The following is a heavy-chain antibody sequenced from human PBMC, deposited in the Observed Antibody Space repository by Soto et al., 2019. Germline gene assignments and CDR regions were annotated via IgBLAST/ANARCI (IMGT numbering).Heavy chain of an antibody. D-gene: IGHD2-15*01. Sequence: QVQLVESGGGVVQPGRSLRLSCAASGFTFSNYAMYWVRQAPGKGLEWVAVISYDGNNKYYADSVKGRFTISRDNSKNTRYLQMNSLSAEDTAVYYCARAGCDGGTCYTLVGLRYGMDVWGQGTTVTVSS. CDR2: ISYDGNNK. CDR3: ARAGCDGGTCYTLVGLRYGMDV. V-gene: IGHV3-30-3*01. J-gene: IGHJ6*02. CDR1: GFTFSNYA.